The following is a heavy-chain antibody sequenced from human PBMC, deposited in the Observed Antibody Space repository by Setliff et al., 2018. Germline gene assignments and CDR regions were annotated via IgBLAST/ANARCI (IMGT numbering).Heavy chain of an antibody. CDR2: INVGGTNT. J-gene: IGHJ4*02. V-gene: IGHV3-23*01. D-gene: IGHD3-10*01. CDR3: AKDKDVRVDYFDY. Sequence: PGGSLRLSCAASGFTFSSFAMSWVRQAPGKRLEWVSIINVGGTNTYYRDSVKGRFTISRDNSKSTLYLQMNSLRAEDTAIYYCAKDKDVRVDYFDYWGQGTLVTVSS. CDR1: GFTFSSFA.